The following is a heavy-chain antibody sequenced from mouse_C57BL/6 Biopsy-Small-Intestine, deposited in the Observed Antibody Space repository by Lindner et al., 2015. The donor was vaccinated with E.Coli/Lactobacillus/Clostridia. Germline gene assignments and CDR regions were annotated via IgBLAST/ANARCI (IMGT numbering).Heavy chain of an antibody. CDR2: ILPGSGST. D-gene: IGHD5-1*01. V-gene: IGHV1-9*01. Sequence: VQLQESGAELMKPGASVELSCKATGNTFTGYWIEWVRQRPGHGLEWIGEILPGSGSTNYNEKFKGKATFTADTSSTTAYMQLSSLTIEDSAIYYCARFSTWDYFDYWGQGTTLTVSS. CDR3: ARFSTWDYFDY. CDR1: GNTFTGYW. J-gene: IGHJ2*01.